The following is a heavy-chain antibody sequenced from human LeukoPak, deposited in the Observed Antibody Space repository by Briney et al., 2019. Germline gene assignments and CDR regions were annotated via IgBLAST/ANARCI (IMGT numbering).Heavy chain of an antibody. CDR3: ARERGVGGTTWGDIGY. CDR1: GFTFGDYA. D-gene: IGHD1-26*01. CDR2: IRSKAYGGTT. V-gene: IGHV3-49*03. J-gene: IGHJ4*02. Sequence: GGSLRLSCTGSGFTFGDYAMSWFRQAPGKGLEWVGFIRSKAYGGTTEYAASVKGRFTISRDDSKSIAYLQMNSLRAEDTAVYYCARERGVGGTTWGDIGYWGQGTLVTVSS.